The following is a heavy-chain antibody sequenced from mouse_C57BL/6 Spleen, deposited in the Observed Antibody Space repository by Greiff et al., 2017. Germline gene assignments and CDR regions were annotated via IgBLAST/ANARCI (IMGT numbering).Heavy chain of an antibody. CDR3: ARNDQGG. CDR1: GYAFSSSW. V-gene: IGHV1-82*01. J-gene: IGHJ2*01. CDR2: IYPGDGDT. Sequence: QVQLQQSGPELVKPGASVKISCKASGYAFSSSWMNWVKQRPGKGLEWIGRIYPGDGDTNYNGKFKGKATLTADKSSSTAYMQLSSLTSEDSAVYFCARNDQGGWGQGTTLTVSS. D-gene: IGHD2-12*01.